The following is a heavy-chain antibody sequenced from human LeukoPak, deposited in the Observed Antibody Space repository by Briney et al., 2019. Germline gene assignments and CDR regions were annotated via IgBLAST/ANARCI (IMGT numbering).Heavy chain of an antibody. CDR1: GGTLDRYA. J-gene: IGHJ6*03. V-gene: IGHV1-69*05. D-gene: IGHD3-16*02. CDR2: IAPIFGTP. CDR3: ASHFRSNHYYFYYMDV. Sequence: SVKLSCNASGGTLDRYAISWMRQAPGQGLEWMGGIAPIFGTPNYAQNFQGRVTITTDESTSTAYMELSSLRSDDTAVYYCASHFRSNHYYFYYMDVWGTGTTVTVSS.